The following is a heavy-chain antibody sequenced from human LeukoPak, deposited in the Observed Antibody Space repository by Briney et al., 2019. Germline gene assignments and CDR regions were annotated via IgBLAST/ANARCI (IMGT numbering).Heavy chain of an antibody. CDR2: IRYDGSNK. CDR1: GFTFSSYG. V-gene: IGHV3-30*02. Sequence: GGSLRLSCAASGFTFSSYGMHWVRQAPGKGLEWVAFIRYDGSNKYYADSVKGRFTISRDNSKNTLYLQMNSLRAEDTAVYYCAKDPPLTTGGYFDYWGQGTLVTVSS. D-gene: IGHD1-14*01. J-gene: IGHJ4*02. CDR3: AKDPPLTTGGYFDY.